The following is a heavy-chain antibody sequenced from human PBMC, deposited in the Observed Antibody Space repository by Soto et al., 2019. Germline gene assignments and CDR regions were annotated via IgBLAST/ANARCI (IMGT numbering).Heavy chain of an antibody. CDR2: ISPRTGNT. CDR1: GYTFSDYG. Sequence: QVQMKQSGPEVKRPGASVKVACKASGYTFSDYGISWVRQAPGQGLEWMVRISPRTGNTNSAQIVQGRVTLTTDTSANTAYLELTSLRSDDTAIYYCARDRFQYDSSGQGDYWGQGTLVTVS. D-gene: IGHD3-22*01. CDR3: ARDRFQYDSSGQGDY. V-gene: IGHV1-18*04. J-gene: IGHJ4*02.